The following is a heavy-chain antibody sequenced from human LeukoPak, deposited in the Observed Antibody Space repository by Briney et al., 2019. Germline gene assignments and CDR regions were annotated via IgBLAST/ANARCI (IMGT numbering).Heavy chain of an antibody. CDR1: GFTFSSYA. CDR3: ARTLDSSGYSNFDY. J-gene: IGHJ4*02. V-gene: IGHV3-7*01. CDR2: IKQDGSEK. Sequence: GGSLRLSCAASGFTFSSYAMSWVRQAPGKGLEWVANIKQDGSEKYYVDSVKGRFTISRDNAKNSLYLQMNSLRAEDTAVYYCARTLDSSGYSNFDYWGQGTLVTVSS. D-gene: IGHD3-22*01.